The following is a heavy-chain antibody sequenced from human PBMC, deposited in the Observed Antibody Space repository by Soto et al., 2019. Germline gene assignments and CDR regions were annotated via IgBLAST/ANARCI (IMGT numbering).Heavy chain of an antibody. D-gene: IGHD3-3*01. J-gene: IGHJ5*02. CDR1: GYTVTSYD. CDR2: MNPNSGNT. Sequence: ASVKVSCKASGYTVTSYDINWVRQATGQGLEWMGWMNPNSGNTGYAQKFQGRVTMTRNTSISTAYMELSSLRSEDTAVYYCARIKTDFWSGYFSRPNWFDPWGQGTLVTVSS. CDR3: ARIKTDFWSGYFSRPNWFDP. V-gene: IGHV1-8*01.